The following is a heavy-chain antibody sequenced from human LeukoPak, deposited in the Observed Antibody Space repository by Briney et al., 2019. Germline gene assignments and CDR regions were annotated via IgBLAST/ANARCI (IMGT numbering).Heavy chain of an antibody. J-gene: IGHJ4*02. CDR2: ISGSGGST. CDR1: GFTFSSYA. D-gene: IGHD3-10*01. Sequence: EGSLRLSCAASGFTFSSYAMSWVRQAPGKGLEWVSAISGSGGSTYYADSVKGRFTISRDNSKNTLYLQMNSLRAEDTAVYCCAKLSSPLLLWFGELFYFDYWGQGTLVTVSS. CDR3: AKLSSPLLLWFGELFYFDY. V-gene: IGHV3-23*01.